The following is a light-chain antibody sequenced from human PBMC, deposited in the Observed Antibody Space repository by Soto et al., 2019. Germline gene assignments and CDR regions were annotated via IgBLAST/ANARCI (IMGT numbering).Light chain of an antibody. J-gene: IGLJ2*01. CDR2: GNS. V-gene: IGLV1-40*01. Sequence: QSVLTQPPSVSGAPGQRVTISCTGSSSNIGAGYDVHWYQQLPGTAPKLLIYGNSNRPSGVPDRFSGSKSGTSASLAITGLQAEDEADYYCQSYDSSRRGPVVFGGGTKVTVL. CDR3: QSYDSSRRGPVV. CDR1: SSNIGAGYD.